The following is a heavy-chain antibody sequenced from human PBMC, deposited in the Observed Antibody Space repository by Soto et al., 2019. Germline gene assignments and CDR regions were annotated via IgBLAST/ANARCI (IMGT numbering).Heavy chain of an antibody. CDR2: IIPIFGTA. CDR3: ARAPIAAPRGWFDP. V-gene: IGHV1-69*06. CDR1: GGTFSSYA. D-gene: IGHD6-6*01. J-gene: IGHJ5*02. Sequence: QVQLGQSGAEVKKPGASVTVSCKASGGTFSSYAISWVRQAPGQGLEWMGGIIPIFGTANYAQQFQGRVTITADKSTSTAYMELSSLRSEDTAVYYCARAPIAAPRGWFDPWGQGTLVTVSS.